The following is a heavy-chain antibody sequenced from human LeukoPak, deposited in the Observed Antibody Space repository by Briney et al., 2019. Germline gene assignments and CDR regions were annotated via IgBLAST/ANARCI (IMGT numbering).Heavy chain of an antibody. D-gene: IGHD2-15*01. CDR2: IWYDGSNK. Sequence: GGSLRLSCAASGFTFSSYGMHWVRQAPGKGLEWVAVIWYDGSNKYYADSVKGRFTISRDDSKNTLYLQMNSLRAEDTAVYYCARDCSGGSCHRYYGMDVWGQGTTVTVSS. CDR1: GFTFSSYG. CDR3: ARDCSGGSCHRYYGMDV. J-gene: IGHJ6*02. V-gene: IGHV3-33*01.